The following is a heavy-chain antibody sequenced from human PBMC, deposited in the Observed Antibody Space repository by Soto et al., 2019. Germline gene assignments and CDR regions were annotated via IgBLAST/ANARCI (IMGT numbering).Heavy chain of an antibody. D-gene: IGHD3-16*01. J-gene: IGHJ3*02. CDR2: ISGSGGST. V-gene: IGHV3-23*01. CDR3: AKGPNDYIWSRQHDAFDI. Sequence: GGSLRLSCAASGFTFSSYAMSWVRQAPGKGLEWVSAISGSGGSTYYADSVKGRFTISRDNSKNTLYLQMNSLRAEDTAVYYCAKGPNDYIWSRQHDAFDIWGQGTMVTVSS. CDR1: GFTFSSYA.